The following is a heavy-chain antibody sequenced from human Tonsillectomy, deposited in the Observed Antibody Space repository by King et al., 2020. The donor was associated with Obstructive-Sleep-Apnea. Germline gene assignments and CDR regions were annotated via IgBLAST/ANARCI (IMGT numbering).Heavy chain of an antibody. CDR1: GYTFTSYG. J-gene: IGHJ6*02. V-gene: IGHV1-18*01. CDR2: ISAYNGNT. Sequence: VQLVESGAEVKKPGASVKVSCKASGYTFTSYGISWVRQAPGQGLEWMGWISAYNGNTKYAQKLQGRVTMTTDTSTSTAYMELRSLRSDDTAVYYCARAPPMVTRTYYYYGLDVWGQGTTVTVSS. D-gene: IGHD4-17*01. CDR3: ARAPPMVTRTYYYYGLDV.